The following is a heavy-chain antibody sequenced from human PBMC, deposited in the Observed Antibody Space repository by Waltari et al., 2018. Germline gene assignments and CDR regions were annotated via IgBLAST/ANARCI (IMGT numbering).Heavy chain of an antibody. CDR2: INPKNGDT. CDR1: GYSFTDYH. J-gene: IGHJ4*02. V-gene: IGHV1-2*02. CDR3: ARDPGPIVGAPDY. D-gene: IGHD1-26*01. Sequence: QVQLVQSGTEVKKPGASVTVSCQASGYSFTDYHLHWVRQTPGQGLEWLGWINPKNGDTSYAQNFLGRVTMTRDTSINTVYIDLSGLRSDDTAVFYCARDPGPIVGAPDYWGQGTLVTVSS.